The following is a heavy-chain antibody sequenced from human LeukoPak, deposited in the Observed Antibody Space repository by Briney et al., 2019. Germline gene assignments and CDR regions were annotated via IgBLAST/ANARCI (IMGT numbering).Heavy chain of an antibody. D-gene: IGHD6-19*01. CDR1: GYTFTTYG. CDR2: INTYNGNT. V-gene: IGHV1-18*01. Sequence: GASVKVSCQASGYTFTTYGITWVRQAPGQGPEWMGWINTYNGNTNYIQRLQGRVSMTTDTSTSTAYMELRSLGSDDTAVYYCARNSHGYSSGWLQFNFDYWGQGTLVTVSS. CDR3: ARNSHGYSSGWLQFNFDY. J-gene: IGHJ4*02.